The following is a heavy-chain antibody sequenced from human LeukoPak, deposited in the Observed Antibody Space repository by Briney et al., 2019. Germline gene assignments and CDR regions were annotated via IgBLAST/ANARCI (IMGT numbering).Heavy chain of an antibody. Sequence: ASVKVSCTASGYTFTSYGISWVRQAPGQGLEWMGWISAYNGNTNYAQKLQGRVTMTTDTSTSTAYMELRSLRSDDTAVYYCARVHVVLLHYYYYGMDVWGQGTTVTVSS. V-gene: IGHV1-18*01. CDR1: GYTFTSYG. CDR3: ARVHVVLLHYYYYGMDV. J-gene: IGHJ6*02. CDR2: ISAYNGNT. D-gene: IGHD2-21*01.